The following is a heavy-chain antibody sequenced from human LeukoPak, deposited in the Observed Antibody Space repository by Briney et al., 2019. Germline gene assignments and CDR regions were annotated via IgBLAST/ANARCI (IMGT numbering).Heavy chain of an antibody. CDR2: IHTSGST. V-gene: IGHV4-4*07. CDR3: ARGPHYALGIYFDY. D-gene: IGHD7-27*01. CDR1: GGSISSYY. Sequence: SETLSLTCTVSGGSISSYYWSWIRQPAGKGLEWIGRIHTSGSTDYNPSLKSRVTMSVDTSKNQFSLKLNSVTAADTAVYYCARGPHYALGIYFDYWGQGTLVTVSS. J-gene: IGHJ4*02.